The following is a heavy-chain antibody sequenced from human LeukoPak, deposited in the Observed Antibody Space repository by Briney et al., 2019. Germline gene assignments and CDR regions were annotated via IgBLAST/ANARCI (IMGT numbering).Heavy chain of an antibody. CDR1: GGTFSSYA. CDR2: IIPIFGTA. J-gene: IGHJ4*02. D-gene: IGHD1-20*01. V-gene: IGHV1-69*05. CDR3: ARETPGGITGTTLGY. Sequence: SVKVSCKASGGTFSSYAISWVRQAPGQGLEWMGGIIPIFGTANYARKFQGRVTITTDESTSTAYMELSSLRSEDTAVYYCARETPGGITGTTLGYWGQGTLVTVSS.